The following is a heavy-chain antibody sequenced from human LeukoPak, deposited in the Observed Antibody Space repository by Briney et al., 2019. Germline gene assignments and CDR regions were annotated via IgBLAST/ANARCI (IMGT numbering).Heavy chain of an antibody. CDR1: GGSISSYY. CDR3: ARGRGYSSSWQRGGAFDY. Sequence: PSETLSLTCTVSGGSISSYYWSWIRQPPGKGLEWIGYIYYSGSTNYNPSLKSRVTISVDTSKNQFSLKLSSVTAADTAVYYCARGRGYSSSWQRGGAFDYWGQGTLVTVSS. CDR2: IYYSGST. J-gene: IGHJ4*02. V-gene: IGHV4-59*01. D-gene: IGHD6-13*01.